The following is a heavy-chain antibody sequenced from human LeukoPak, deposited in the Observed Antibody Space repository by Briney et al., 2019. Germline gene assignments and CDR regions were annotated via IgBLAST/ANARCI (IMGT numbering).Heavy chain of an antibody. J-gene: IGHJ3*02. CDR2: MNPNSGNT. V-gene: IGHV1-8*01. CDR1: GYTFTSYD. Sequence: ASVRVSCKASGYTFTSYDIKWVRQATGQGLEWMGWMNPNSGNTGYAQKFQGRVTMTRNTSISTAYMELSSLRSEDTAVYYCARLLAVGYDAFDIWGQGTMVTVSS. D-gene: IGHD6-19*01. CDR3: ARLLAVGYDAFDI.